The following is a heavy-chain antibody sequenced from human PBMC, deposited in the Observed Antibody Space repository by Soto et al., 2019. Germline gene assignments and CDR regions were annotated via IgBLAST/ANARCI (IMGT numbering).Heavy chain of an antibody. CDR2: INPDNGNT. V-gene: IGHV1-3*01. CDR1: GYNFTRYT. D-gene: IGHD2-2*01. J-gene: IGHJ5*02. CDR3: GRGISTGQLDP. Sequence: ASVKVSCKASGYNFTRYTMNWVRQAPGQRLEWMGWINPDNGNTKSSQKFQDRVIITRDTSASTAYMDLSSLRSEDTALYYCGRGISTGQLDPWGQGTLVTVSS.